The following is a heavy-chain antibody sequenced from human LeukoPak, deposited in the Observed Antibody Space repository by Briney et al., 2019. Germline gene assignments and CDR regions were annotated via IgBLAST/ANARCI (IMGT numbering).Heavy chain of an antibody. CDR3: ARMGYDSSGYFDY. D-gene: IGHD3-22*01. J-gene: IGHJ4*02. Sequence: SGPALLKPTQTLTLTCTFSGFSLGTTGMRVSWIRHPPAKALEWLARIDWDDDKFYSTSLNTRLTISKDTSKNQVVLTMTNMDPVDTATYYCARMGYDSSGYFDYWGQGTLVTVSS. CDR1: GFSLGTTGMR. CDR2: IDWDDDK. V-gene: IGHV2-70*04.